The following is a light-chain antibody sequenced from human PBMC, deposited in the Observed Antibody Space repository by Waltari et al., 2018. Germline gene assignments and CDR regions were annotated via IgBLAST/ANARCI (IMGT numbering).Light chain of an antibody. J-gene: IGKJ5*01. V-gene: IGKV3-11*01. CDR1: QSVSSY. CDR3: QQRSNWPPRIT. Sequence: EIVLTQSPATLSLSPGERATLSCRASQSVSSYLAWYQQKPGQAPRLLIYDASNRATGIPARFSGSGSGTDFTLTISSLEPEDFAVYYCQQRSNWPPRITFGQWTQLEIK. CDR2: DAS.